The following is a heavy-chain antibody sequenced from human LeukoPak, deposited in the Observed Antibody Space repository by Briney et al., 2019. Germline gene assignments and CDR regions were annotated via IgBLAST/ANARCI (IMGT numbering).Heavy chain of an antibody. CDR1: GFTFSSYA. V-gene: IGHV3-23*01. D-gene: IGHD2-15*01. Sequence: PGGSLRLSCAASGFTFSSYAMSWVRQAPGKGLEWVSAISGSGGSTYYADSVKGRFTISRDNSKNTLYLQMNSLRAEDTAVYYCAKASAVVVVAASLDYWGQGTLVTVSS. CDR3: AKASAVVVVAASLDY. J-gene: IGHJ4*02. CDR2: ISGSGGST.